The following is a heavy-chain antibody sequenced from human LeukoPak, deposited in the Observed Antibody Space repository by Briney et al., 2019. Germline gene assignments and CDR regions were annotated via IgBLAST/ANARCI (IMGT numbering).Heavy chain of an antibody. J-gene: IGHJ3*02. D-gene: IGHD3-22*01. CDR2: MNPNSGNT. V-gene: IGHV1-8*03. Sequence: ASVKVSCKASGYTFTSYDINWVRQATGQGLEWMGWMNPNSGNTGYAQKFQGRVTITRNTSISTAYMELSSLRSEDTAVYYCARYYYDSSGSLDIWGQGTMVTVSS. CDR1: GYTFTSYD. CDR3: ARYYYDSSGSLDI.